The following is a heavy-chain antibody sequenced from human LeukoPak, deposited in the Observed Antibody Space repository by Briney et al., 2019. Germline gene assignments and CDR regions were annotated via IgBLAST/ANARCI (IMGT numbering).Heavy chain of an antibody. D-gene: IGHD2-2*01. CDR2: IIPILGIA. CDR1: GGTFSSYA. Sequence: GASVKVSCKASGGTFSSYAISWVRQAPGQGLEWMGRIIPILGIANYAQKFQGRVTITADESTSTAYMELSSLRSEDTAVYYCARDFVGGGDIVVVPAAYNWFDPWGQGTLVTVSS. J-gene: IGHJ5*02. CDR3: ARDFVGGGDIVVVPAAYNWFDP. V-gene: IGHV1-69*04.